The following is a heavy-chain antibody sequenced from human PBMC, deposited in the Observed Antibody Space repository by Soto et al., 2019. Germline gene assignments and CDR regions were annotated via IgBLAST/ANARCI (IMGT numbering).Heavy chain of an antibody. CDR1: RFTFSSYG. V-gene: IGHV3-30*18. CDR2: ISYDGSNK. Sequence: GGSLRLSCAASRFTFSSYGMHWVRQAPGKGLEWVAVISYDGSNKYYADSVKGRFTISRDNSKNTLYLQMNSLRAEDTAVYYCAKEAFSEWGLRGPTPFDYWGQGTLVTVSS. CDR3: AKEAFSEWGLRGPTPFDY. D-gene: IGHD1-26*01. J-gene: IGHJ4*02.